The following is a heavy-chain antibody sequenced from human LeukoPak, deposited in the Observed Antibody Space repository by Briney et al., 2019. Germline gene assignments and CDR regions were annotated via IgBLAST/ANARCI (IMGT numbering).Heavy chain of an antibody. Sequence: HPGGSLRLSCAASGFTVSSNYMSWVRQVPGKGLEWVSVIYSGGSTYYADSVKGRFTISRDNSKNTLYLQMNSLRAEDTAVYYCAREKRYYTYYFDYWSQGTLVTVSS. CDR2: IYSGGST. CDR1: GFTVSSNY. J-gene: IGHJ4*02. D-gene: IGHD3-22*01. V-gene: IGHV3-66*01. CDR3: AREKRYYTYYFDY.